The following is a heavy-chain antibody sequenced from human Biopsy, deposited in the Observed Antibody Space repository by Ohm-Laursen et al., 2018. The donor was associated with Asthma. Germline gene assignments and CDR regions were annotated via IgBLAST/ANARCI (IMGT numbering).Heavy chain of an antibody. Sequence: SLRLSCSASGLTFSSYAMSWVRQAPGKGLEWVSAISGSGGSTYYVDSVKGRFTISRDNSKNTLYLQMNSLSAEDTAVYYRAKAKRYFDWYWFDPWGQGTLVTVSS. CDR3: AKAKRYFDWYWFDP. CDR1: GLTFSSYA. V-gene: IGHV3-23*01. CDR2: ISGSGGST. D-gene: IGHD3-9*01. J-gene: IGHJ5*02.